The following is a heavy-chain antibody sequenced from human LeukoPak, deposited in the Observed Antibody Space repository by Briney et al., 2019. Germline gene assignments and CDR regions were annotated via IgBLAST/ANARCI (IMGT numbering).Heavy chain of an antibody. Sequence: ASGKVSCKASGYTFTDYYMHWVRQAPGQGLEWMGWINPISGGTNYAQKFQGRVTMTRDTSISTAYMELSSLRSDDTAMYYCARSYSGFGYALHDYWGQGTLVTVSS. CDR1: GYTFTDYY. CDR3: ARSYSGFGYALHDY. V-gene: IGHV1-2*02. J-gene: IGHJ4*02. CDR2: INPISGGT. D-gene: IGHD1-26*01.